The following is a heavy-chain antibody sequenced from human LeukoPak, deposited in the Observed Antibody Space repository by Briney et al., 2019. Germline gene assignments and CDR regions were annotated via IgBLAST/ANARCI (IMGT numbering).Heavy chain of an antibody. V-gene: IGHV3-7*01. J-gene: IGHJ4*02. Sequence: GGSLRLSCAASGFTLSNYWMSWVRQAPGKGLEWVANTKEDGSEKYYVDSVKGRFTISRDNAKNSLYLQMNSLRAEDTAVYYCARIVRSSSHFDYWGQGTLVTVSS. CDR1: GFTLSNYW. CDR2: TKEDGSEK. D-gene: IGHD6-6*01. CDR3: ARIVRSSSHFDY.